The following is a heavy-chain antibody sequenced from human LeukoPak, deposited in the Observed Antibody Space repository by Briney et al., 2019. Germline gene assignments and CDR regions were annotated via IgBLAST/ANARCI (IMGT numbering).Heavy chain of an antibody. J-gene: IGHJ4*02. D-gene: IGHD3-22*01. CDR1: GGSFSGYY. CDR3: ARQHTYYYDSSGVYYFDY. Sequence: PSETLSLTCAVYGGSFSGYYWSWIRQPPGKGLEWIGEINHSGSTNYNPSLKSRVTISVDTSKNQFSLKLSSVTAADTAVYYCARQHTYYYDSSGVYYFDYWGQGTLVTVSS. CDR2: INHSGST. V-gene: IGHV4-34*01.